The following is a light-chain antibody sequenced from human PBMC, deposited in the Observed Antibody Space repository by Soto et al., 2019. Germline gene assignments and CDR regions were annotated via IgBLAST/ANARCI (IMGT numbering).Light chain of an antibody. CDR1: QSVRNY. Sequence: DIQMTQSPSSLSASVGDSVTITCRASQSVRNYLNWYQHKPGKAPKLLIYGASRLQTGVPSRFSGSGSGTDFTLTVSSLQPEDFATDYCQQTYSSSWTVGQGTKVDIK. CDR2: GAS. CDR3: QQTYSSSWT. V-gene: IGKV1-39*01. J-gene: IGKJ1*01.